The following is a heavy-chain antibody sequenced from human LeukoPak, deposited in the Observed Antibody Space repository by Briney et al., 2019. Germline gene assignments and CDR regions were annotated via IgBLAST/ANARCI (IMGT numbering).Heavy chain of an antibody. Sequence: ASVKVSCKASGYTFTSYDINWVRQAPGQGLEWMGRINPNSGNTGYAQNFQGRFTMTRNTSISTAYMELSSLRSDDTAVYYCARGGNYYGSGSVASQSRFYYYYYMDVWGKGTTVTISS. CDR2: INPNSGNT. D-gene: IGHD3-10*01. J-gene: IGHJ6*03. V-gene: IGHV1-8*01. CDR1: GYTFTSYD. CDR3: ARGGNYYGSGSVASQSRFYYYYYMDV.